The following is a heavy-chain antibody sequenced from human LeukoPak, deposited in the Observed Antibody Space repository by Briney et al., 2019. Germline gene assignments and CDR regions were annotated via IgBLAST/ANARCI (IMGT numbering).Heavy chain of an antibody. CDR2: ISGSGAST. V-gene: IGHV3-23*01. CDR1: GFTFSSYA. CDR3: TKGCSGGTCYDDFDF. D-gene: IGHD2-15*01. J-gene: IGHJ4*02. Sequence: GGSLRLSCAASGFTFSSYAMIWVRQVPGKGLEWVSTISGSGASTFYADFVKGRFTISRDNSKNTLYLKMNSLRVEDTAIYYCTKGCSGGTCYDDFDFWGQGTLVTVSS.